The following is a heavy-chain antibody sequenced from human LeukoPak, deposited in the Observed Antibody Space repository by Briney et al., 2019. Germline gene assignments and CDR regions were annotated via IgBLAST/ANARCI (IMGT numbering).Heavy chain of an antibody. V-gene: IGHV3-30-3*01. CDR2: ISYDGSNK. CDR3: ARSLYGMDV. Sequence: GGSLRLPCAASGFTFSSYAMHWVRQAPGKGLEWVAVISYDGSNKYYADSVKGRFTISRDNSKNTLYLQMNSLRAEDTAVYYCARSLYGMDVWGQGTTVTVSS. CDR1: GFTFSSYA. J-gene: IGHJ6*02.